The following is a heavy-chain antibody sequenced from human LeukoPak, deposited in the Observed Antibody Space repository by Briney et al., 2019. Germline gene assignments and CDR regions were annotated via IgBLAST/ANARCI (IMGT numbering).Heavy chain of an antibody. V-gene: IGHV3-53*01. CDR1: GFTVSSNY. CDR3: ARAPSEATGYYYYMDV. CDR2: IYSGGST. D-gene: IGHD5-12*01. J-gene: IGHJ6*03. Sequence: PGGSLRLSCAASGFTVSSNYMSWVRQAPGKGLEWISVIYSGGSTYYADSVKGRFTISRDNSKNTLYLQMNSLRAEGTAVYYCARAPSEATGYYYYMDVWGKGTTVTVSS.